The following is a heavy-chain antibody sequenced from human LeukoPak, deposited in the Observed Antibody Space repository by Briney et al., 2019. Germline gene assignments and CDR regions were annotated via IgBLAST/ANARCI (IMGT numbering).Heavy chain of an antibody. V-gene: IGHV3-48*03. J-gene: IGHJ6*02. Sequence: GGSLRLSCAASGFTFSSYEMNWVRQAPGKGLEWVSYISSSASTINYADSVKGRFTVSRDNAKNTVYLQLNSLRAEDTAVYYCARVYCSRTTCLYYYGMDVWGPGTTVTVSS. D-gene: IGHD2-2*01. CDR3: ARVYCSRTTCLYYYGMDV. CDR2: ISSSASTI. CDR1: GFTFSSYE.